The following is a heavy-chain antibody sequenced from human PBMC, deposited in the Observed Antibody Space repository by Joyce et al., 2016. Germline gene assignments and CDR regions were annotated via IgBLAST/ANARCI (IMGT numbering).Heavy chain of an antibody. CDR2: VCSSGEST. D-gene: IGHD3-9*01. Sequence: EVQVLESGGGLVKPGGSLRLSCAVSGFILRRYDMSWVRQAPGKGLEWVSAVCSSGESTSYADSVKGRFTVSRDNSKKMLYLQMNTLRAEDTAVYYCAKASLTGYYIGAYYFDYWGQGTLVTVSS. CDR3: AKASLTGYYIGAYYFDY. J-gene: IGHJ4*02. V-gene: IGHV3-23*01. CDR1: GFILRRYD.